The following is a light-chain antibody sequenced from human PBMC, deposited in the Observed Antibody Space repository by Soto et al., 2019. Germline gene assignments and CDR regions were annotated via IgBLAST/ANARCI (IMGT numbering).Light chain of an antibody. CDR2: AAS. V-gene: IGKV1-27*01. J-gene: IGKJ1*01. CDR1: QGISDY. Sequence: DIQMTQSPSSLAASVGDIVNITCRALQGISDYVAWYQQIPGKVTKLLIYAASTLESGVPYRFSGSGSGTDFTLTLSSMQPEYGATYYGQKYNGAPWTFGEGPKVEI. CDR3: QKYNGAPWT.